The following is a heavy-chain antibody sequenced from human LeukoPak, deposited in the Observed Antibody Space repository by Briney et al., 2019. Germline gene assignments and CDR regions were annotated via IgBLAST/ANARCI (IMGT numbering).Heavy chain of an antibody. V-gene: IGHV4-4*07. CDR3: AGGIFGVPTENWFDP. CDR2: IYSSGGT. J-gene: IGHJ5*02. Sequence: PSETLSLTCTVSGGSISTYYWSWIRRPAGKGLEWIGRIYSSGGTNYNPSLKSRVTMSVDTSKNQFSLKLTSVTAADTAIYYCAGGIFGVPTENWFDPWGQGTLVTVSS. D-gene: IGHD3-3*01. CDR1: GGSISTYY.